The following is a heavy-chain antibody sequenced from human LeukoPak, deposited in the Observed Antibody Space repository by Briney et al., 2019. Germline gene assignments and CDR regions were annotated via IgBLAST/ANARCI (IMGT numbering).Heavy chain of an antibody. CDR3: ARVGGGSRSGAFDI. CDR1: GGSFSGYY. V-gene: IGHV4-34*01. J-gene: IGHJ3*02. Sequence: SETLSLTCAVYGGSFSGYYWSWIRQPPGKGLEWIGSIYYSGSTYYNPSLKSRVTISVDTSKNQFSLKLSSVTAADTAVYYCARVGGGSRSGAFDIWGQGTMVTVSS. CDR2: IYYSGST. D-gene: IGHD2-15*01.